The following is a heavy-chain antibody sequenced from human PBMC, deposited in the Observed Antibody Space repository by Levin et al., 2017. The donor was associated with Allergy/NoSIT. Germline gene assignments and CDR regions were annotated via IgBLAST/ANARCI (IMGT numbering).Heavy chain of an antibody. CDR1: GGSISSYY. J-gene: IGHJ4*02. CDR3: ARHRNGRDGYNSIDY. CDR2: IYYSGST. Sequence: PSETLSLTCTVSGGSISSYYWSWIRQPPGKGLEWIGYIYYSGSTNYNPSLKSRVTISVDTSKNQFSLKLSSVTAADTAVYYCARHRNGRDGYNSIDYWGQGTLVTVSS. V-gene: IGHV4-59*08. D-gene: IGHD5-24*01.